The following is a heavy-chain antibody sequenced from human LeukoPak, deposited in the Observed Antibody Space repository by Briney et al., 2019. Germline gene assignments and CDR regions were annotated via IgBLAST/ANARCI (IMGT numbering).Heavy chain of an antibody. CDR2: INWNGGST. Sequence: GGSLRLSCAASGFTFDDYGMSWVRQAPGKGLEWVSGINWNGGSTGYGDSVKGRFTISRDNAKKFLYLQMNSLRAEDTALYYCARESCSSNSCGMDVWGQGTTVTVSS. D-gene: IGHD2-2*01. CDR3: ARESCSSNSCGMDV. J-gene: IGHJ6*02. V-gene: IGHV3-20*04. CDR1: GFTFDDYG.